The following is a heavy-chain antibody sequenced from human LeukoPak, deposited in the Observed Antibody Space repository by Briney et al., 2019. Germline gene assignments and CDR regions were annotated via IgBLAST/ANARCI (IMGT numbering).Heavy chain of an antibody. J-gene: IGHJ4*02. CDR1: GFSFSTYD. CDR3: ARGGSSSSYSALEDFFDY. V-gene: IGHV3-13*01. CDR2: IGTTGDT. Sequence: GGSLRLSCAASGFSFSTYDIHWVRQAIGKGLEWVSAIGTTGDTYYAGSVKGRFTLSRENAKNSLYLQMNSLRAGDTAVYYCARGGSSSSYSALEDFFDYWGQGILVTVSS. D-gene: IGHD6-6*01.